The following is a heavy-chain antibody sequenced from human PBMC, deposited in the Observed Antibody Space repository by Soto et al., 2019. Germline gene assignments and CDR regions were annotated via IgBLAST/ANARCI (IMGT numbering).Heavy chain of an antibody. Sequence: QVPLVESGGGVVQPGRSLRLSCAASGFTFSSYAMHWVRQAPGKGLEWVAVISYDGSNKYYADSVKGRFTISRDNSKNTLYLQMNSLRAEDTAVYYCARGIAVAGTFDYWGQGTLVTVSS. CDR2: ISYDGSNK. V-gene: IGHV3-30-3*01. D-gene: IGHD6-19*01. J-gene: IGHJ4*02. CDR3: ARGIAVAGTFDY. CDR1: GFTFSSYA.